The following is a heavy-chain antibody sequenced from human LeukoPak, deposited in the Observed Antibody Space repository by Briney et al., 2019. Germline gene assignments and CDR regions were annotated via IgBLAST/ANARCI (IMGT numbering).Heavy chain of an antibody. V-gene: IGHV4-38-2*02. CDR3: AREQWGSTFPDY. CDR2: THHNGPT. J-gene: IGHJ4*02. D-gene: IGHD1-26*01. Sequence: ASETLSLTCSVSGYSISSGYNWGWIRQPPGKGPEWIGSTHHNGPTFYHPSLKSRVTISVDTSLNQGSLNLNSVTAADTAVHYCAREQWGSTFPDYWGQGVLVIVSS. CDR1: GYSISSGYN.